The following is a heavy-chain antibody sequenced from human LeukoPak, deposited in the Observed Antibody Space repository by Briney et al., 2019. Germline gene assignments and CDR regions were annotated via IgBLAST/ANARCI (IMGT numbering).Heavy chain of an antibody. V-gene: IGHV4-38-2*02. CDR1: GYSISSGYY. J-gene: IGHJ4*02. CDR3: ARVLAARHIDY. CDR2: IYHSGST. D-gene: IGHD6-6*01. Sequence: SETLSLTCTVSGYSISSGYYWGWIRQSPGKGLEWIGSIYHSGSTYYNPSLKSRVTISVDTSKNQFSLKLSSVTAADTAVYYCARVLAARHIDYWGQGTLVTVSS.